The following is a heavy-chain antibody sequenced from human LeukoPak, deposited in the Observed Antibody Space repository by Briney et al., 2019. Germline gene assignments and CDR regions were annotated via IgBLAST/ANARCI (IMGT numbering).Heavy chain of an antibody. V-gene: IGHV1-8*03. Sequence: AASVKVSCKASGYTFTSYDINWVRQATGQGLEWMGWMNPNSGNTGYAQKFQGRVTITRNTSISTAYMELSSLRSEDTAVYYCAGSAATEVDAFDIWGQGTMVTVSS. CDR2: MNPNSGNT. CDR1: GYTFTSYD. CDR3: AGSAATEVDAFDI. D-gene: IGHD2-15*01. J-gene: IGHJ3*02.